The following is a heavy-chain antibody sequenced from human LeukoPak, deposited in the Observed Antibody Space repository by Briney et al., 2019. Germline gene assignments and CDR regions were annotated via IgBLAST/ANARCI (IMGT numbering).Heavy chain of an antibody. CDR3: ARASDYGSGSYNWFDP. J-gene: IGHJ5*02. V-gene: IGHV4-34*01. CDR1: GGSISSYY. Sequence: SETLSLTCTVSGGSISSYYWSWIRQPPGKGLEWIGEINHSGSTNYNPSLKSRVTISVDTSKNQFSLKLSSVTAADTAVYYCARASDYGSGSYNWFDPWGQGTLVTVSS. D-gene: IGHD3-10*01. CDR2: INHSGST.